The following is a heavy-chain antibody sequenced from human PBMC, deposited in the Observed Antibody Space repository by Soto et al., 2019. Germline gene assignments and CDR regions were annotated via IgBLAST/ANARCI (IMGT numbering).Heavy chain of an antibody. J-gene: IGHJ4*02. Sequence: ASVKVSCKASGYTFTGYYMHWVRQAPGQGLEWMGWINPNSGGTNYAQKFQGWVTMTRDTSISTAYMELSRLRSDDTAVYYCAREPYGAYFDYWGQGTLVPVSS. CDR3: AREPYGAYFDY. V-gene: IGHV1-2*04. D-gene: IGHD4-17*01. CDR1: GYTFTGYY. CDR2: INPNSGGT.